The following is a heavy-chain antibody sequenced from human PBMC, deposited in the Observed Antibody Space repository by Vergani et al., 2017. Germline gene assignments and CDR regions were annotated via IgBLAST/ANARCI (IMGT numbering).Heavy chain of an antibody. CDR3: ARDAASSGWYWDY. CDR2: FYYSGST. J-gene: IGHJ4*02. CDR1: GGSISSGGYY. D-gene: IGHD6-19*01. V-gene: IGHV4-31*03. Sequence: QVQLQESGPGLVKPSQTLSLTCTVSGGSISSGGYYWSWLRPHPGKGLEWIGYFYYSGSTYYNPSLKSRVTISEDTSKNQFSLKLSSVTAADTAVYYCARDAASSGWYWDYWGQGTLVTGSS.